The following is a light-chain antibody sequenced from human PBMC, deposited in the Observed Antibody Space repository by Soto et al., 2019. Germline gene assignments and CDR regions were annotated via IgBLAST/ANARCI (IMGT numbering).Light chain of an antibody. V-gene: IGKV3-11*01. J-gene: IGKJ4*01. CDR1: QSVSSY. CDR3: QQRSNWFLT. CDR2: DAS. Sequence: EIVLTQSPATLSLSPGERVTLSCRASQSVSSYLAWYQQKPDQAPRLLIYDASNRATGIPARFSGSGSGTDLTLTISSLEPEDFAVYYCQQRSNWFLTFGGGTKVEIK.